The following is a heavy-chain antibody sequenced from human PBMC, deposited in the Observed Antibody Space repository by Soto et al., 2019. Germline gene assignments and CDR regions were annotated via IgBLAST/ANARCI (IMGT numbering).Heavy chain of an antibody. V-gene: IGHV4-39*01. CDR2: VFHTGFT. Sequence: PSETLSLTCAVSGGSVSGSYYYWAWLRQSPGKGPEWIGSVFHTGFTSYNPSLESRVSVSVDTSQRQFSLKLSAVTASDTAVYYCATSQKGYNWNYFDHWGQGALVTV. J-gene: IGHJ4*02. CDR3: ATSQKGYNWNYFDH. D-gene: IGHD1-1*01. CDR1: GGSVSGSYYY.